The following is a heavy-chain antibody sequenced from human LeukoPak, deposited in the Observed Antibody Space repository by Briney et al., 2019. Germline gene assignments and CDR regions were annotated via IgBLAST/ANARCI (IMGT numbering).Heavy chain of an antibody. CDR2: IYSGGTT. CDR3: AKDPDCTSGICYTFFDY. J-gene: IGHJ4*02. CDR1: GFTVNRSY. V-gene: IGHV3-53*01. D-gene: IGHD2-8*01. Sequence: GRSLRLSCAASGFTVNRSYMIWARQAPGKGLEWVSVIYSGGTTYYADSVKGRFTISRDNSKNTLYLQMNSLRAEDTAVYYCAKDPDCTSGICYTFFDYWGQGTLVTVSS.